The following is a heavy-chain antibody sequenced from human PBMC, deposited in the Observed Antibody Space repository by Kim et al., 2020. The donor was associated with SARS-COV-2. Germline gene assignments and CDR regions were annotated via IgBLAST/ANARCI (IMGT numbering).Heavy chain of an antibody. J-gene: IGHJ6*02. D-gene: IGHD5-18*01. Sequence: ASVKVSCKASGYTFTSYGISWVRQAPGQGLEWMGWISAYNGNTKYAQKLQGRVTMTTDTSTSTAYMELRSLRSDDTAVYYCARDVRYSYGYASTYYYYYYGRDVWGQGTTVTVSS. CDR1: GYTFTSYG. CDR3: ARDVRYSYGYASTYYYYYYGRDV. V-gene: IGHV1-18*01. CDR2: ISAYNGNT.